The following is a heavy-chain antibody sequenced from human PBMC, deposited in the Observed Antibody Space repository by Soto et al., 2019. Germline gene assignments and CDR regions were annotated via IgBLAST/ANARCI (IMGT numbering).Heavy chain of an antibody. CDR2: IYSSGST. V-gene: IGHV4-39*01. CDR1: GGSITGSSYY. J-gene: IGHJ3*02. Sequence: ASETLSLTCTVSGGSITGSSYYWGRIRQPPGKGLESIGNIYSSGSTYYNPSLRNRVTISVDTSKNQFSLRLSSVTAADTAVYYCARPNLTPGAFNIWGPGTMVTVSS. D-gene: IGHD3-9*01. CDR3: ARPNLTPGAFNI.